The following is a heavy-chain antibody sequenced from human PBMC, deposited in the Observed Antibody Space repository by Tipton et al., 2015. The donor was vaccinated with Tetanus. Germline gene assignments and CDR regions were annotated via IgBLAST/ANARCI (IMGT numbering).Heavy chain of an antibody. CDR2: ISGGGDT. CDR3: VRDAPNWGKYDY. Sequence: SLRLSCAASGFTVSNNYMNWVRQAPGKGLEWVSVISGGGDTSYADSVKGRFIISTDNFKNTLYLQMDSLRAEDTAVYYYVRDAPNWGKYDYWGQGALVTVSS. J-gene: IGHJ4*02. CDR1: GFTVSNNY. D-gene: IGHD7-27*01. V-gene: IGHV3-66*01.